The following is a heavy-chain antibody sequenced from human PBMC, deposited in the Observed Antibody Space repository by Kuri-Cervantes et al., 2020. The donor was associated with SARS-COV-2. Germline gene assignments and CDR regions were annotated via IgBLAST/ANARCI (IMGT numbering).Heavy chain of an antibody. V-gene: IGHV4-59*11. CDR1: AVSISSHY. CDR3: AGSSGWYTYYYYGMDV. J-gene: IGHJ6*02. CDR2: IYYSGST. D-gene: IGHD6-19*01. Sequence: SGTLSLTCTVSAVSISSHYWSWIRQPPGKGLEWFGYIYYSGSTNYNPSLKSRVTISVDTSKNQFSLKLSSVTAADTAVYHCAGSSGWYTYYYYGMDVWGQGTTVTVSS.